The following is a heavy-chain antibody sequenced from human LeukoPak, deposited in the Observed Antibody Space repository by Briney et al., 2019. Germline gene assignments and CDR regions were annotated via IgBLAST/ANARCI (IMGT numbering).Heavy chain of an antibody. D-gene: IGHD6-6*01. CDR3: AKGGRPAYYYYYMDV. J-gene: IGHJ6*03. CDR1: GFTFSSYG. CDR2: ILYDGSYK. V-gene: IGHV3-30*18. Sequence: PGRSLRLSCAASGFTFSSYGMHWVRQAPGKGLEWVAVILYDGSYKYYVDSLKGRFIISRDNSQNTLYLQMNSLRPEDTAVYYRAKGGRPAYYYYYMDVWGKGTTVTVSS.